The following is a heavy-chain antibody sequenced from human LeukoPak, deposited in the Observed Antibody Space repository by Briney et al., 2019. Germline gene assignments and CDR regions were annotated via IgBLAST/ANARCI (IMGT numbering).Heavy chain of an antibody. V-gene: IGHV3-30*04. D-gene: IGHD3-9*01. J-gene: IGHJ6*02. CDR3: ARDGLDISNYYYYDGMDV. CDR1: GFTFSSYA. Sequence: GGTLRLSCAASGFTFSSYAMHWVRQAPGKGLEWVAVISYDGSNKYYADSVKGRFTISRDNSKNTLYLQMNSLRAEDTAVYYCARDGLDISNYYYYDGMDVWGQGTTVTVSS. CDR2: ISYDGSNK.